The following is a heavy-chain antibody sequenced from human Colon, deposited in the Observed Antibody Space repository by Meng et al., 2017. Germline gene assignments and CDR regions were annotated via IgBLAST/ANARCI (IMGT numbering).Heavy chain of an antibody. CDR2: IKQDGSEK. J-gene: IGHJ5*02. D-gene: IGHD3-10*01. CDR1: GFTFSSYW. Sequence: GGSLRLSCAASGFTFSSYWMSWVRQAPGKGLEWVANIKQDGSEKYYVDSVKGRFTISRDNAKNSLYLQKNSLRAEDTAVYYCARGGGLLWFGEPNNWFDPWGQGTLVTVSS. CDR3: ARGGGLLWFGEPNNWFDP. V-gene: IGHV3-7*01.